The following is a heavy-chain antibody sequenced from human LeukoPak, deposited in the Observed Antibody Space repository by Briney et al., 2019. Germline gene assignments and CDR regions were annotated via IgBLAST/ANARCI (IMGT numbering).Heavy chain of an antibody. D-gene: IGHD3-22*01. V-gene: IGHV4-59*01. Sequence: PSETLSLTCTVSGGSISSYYWSWIRQPPGKGLEWLGYIYYSGSTNYNPSLKSRVTISVDTSKNQFSLKLSSVTAADTAVYYCARVDSYYDSSGYYGMDVWGQGTTVTVSS. CDR3: ARVDSYYDSSGYYGMDV. CDR1: GGSISSYY. CDR2: IYYSGST. J-gene: IGHJ6*02.